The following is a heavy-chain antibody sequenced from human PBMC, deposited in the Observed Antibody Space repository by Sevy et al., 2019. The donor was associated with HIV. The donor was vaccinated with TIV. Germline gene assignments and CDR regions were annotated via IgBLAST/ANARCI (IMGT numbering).Heavy chain of an antibody. V-gene: IGHV3-7*01. Sequence: GGSLRLSCAASGFTFSSYWMSWVRQAPGKGLEWVANIKQDGSEKYYVDSVKGQFTISRDNAKNSLYLQMNSLRAEDTAVYYCARDSYHPYCSSTSCYGGGYYYYGMDVWGQWTTVTVSS. CDR1: GFTFSSYW. J-gene: IGHJ6*02. CDR2: IKQDGSEK. D-gene: IGHD2-2*01. CDR3: ARDSYHPYCSSTSCYGGGYYYYGMDV.